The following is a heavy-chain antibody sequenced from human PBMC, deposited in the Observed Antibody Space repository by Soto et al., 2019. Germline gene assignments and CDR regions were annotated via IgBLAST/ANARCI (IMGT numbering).Heavy chain of an antibody. CDR2: IGGSGTGFNT. J-gene: IGHJ4*02. Sequence: EVQLLESGGGLVRPGGSLRLSCAASGFTFSSYPMKWVRQGPGKGLEWVSTIGGSGTGFNTDYADSVKGRFVISRDNSKNTVYLQMNSLRADDTALYYCARVAPYCSTTTCYIDSWGQATLVTVSS. CDR3: ARVAPYCSTTTCYIDS. CDR1: GFTFSSYP. D-gene: IGHD2-2*01. V-gene: IGHV3-23*01.